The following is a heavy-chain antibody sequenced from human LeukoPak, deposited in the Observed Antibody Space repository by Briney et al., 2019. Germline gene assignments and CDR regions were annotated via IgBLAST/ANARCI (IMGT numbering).Heavy chain of an antibody. V-gene: IGHV3-15*01. D-gene: IGHD3-22*01. Sequence: GGSLRLSCAASGFTFSNAWMSWVRQAPGKGLEWVGRIKSKTDGGTTDYAAPVKGRFTISRDDSKNTLYLQTNSLKNEDTAVYYCTTGAMIVVVAPYDAFDIWGQGTMVTVSS. CDR2: IKSKTDGGTT. J-gene: IGHJ3*02. CDR1: GFTFSNAW. CDR3: TTGAMIVVVAPYDAFDI.